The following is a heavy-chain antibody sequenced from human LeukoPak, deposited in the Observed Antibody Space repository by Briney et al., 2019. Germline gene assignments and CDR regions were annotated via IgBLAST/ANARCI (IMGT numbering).Heavy chain of an antibody. Sequence: PSETLSLTCTVSGGSVSYYYWSWIRQPPGKGLEWIGYIYYSGSTNYSPSLKSRVTISVDRSKNQFSLKLSSVTAADTAVYYCARVNPRGRAYWGQGTLVTVSS. D-gene: IGHD3-10*01. CDR3: ARVNPRGRAY. CDR1: GGSVSYYY. J-gene: IGHJ4*02. V-gene: IGHV4-59*02. CDR2: IYYSGST.